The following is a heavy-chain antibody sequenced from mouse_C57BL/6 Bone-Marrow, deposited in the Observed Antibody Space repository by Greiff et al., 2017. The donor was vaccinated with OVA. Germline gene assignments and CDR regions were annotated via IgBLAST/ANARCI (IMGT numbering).Heavy chain of an antibody. V-gene: IGHV5-6*02. CDR3: ARQGGFILYWYFDV. J-gene: IGHJ1*03. D-gene: IGHD1-1*01. Sequence: EVMLVESGGDLVKPGGSLKLSCAASGFTFSSYGMSWVRQTPDKRLEWVATISSGGSYTYYPDSVKGRFTISRDNAKNTLYLQMSSLKSEYTAMYYCARQGGFILYWYFDVWGTGTTVTVSS. CDR2: ISSGGSYT. CDR1: GFTFSSYG.